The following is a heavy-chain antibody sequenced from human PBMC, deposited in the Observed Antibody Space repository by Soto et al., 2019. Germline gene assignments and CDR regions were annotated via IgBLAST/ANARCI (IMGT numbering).Heavy chain of an antibody. D-gene: IGHD3-22*01. Sequence: SETLSLTCTVSGGSISSSSYYWAWIRQPPGKGLEWIGSIYYSGSTYYNPSLKSRVTISVDTSKNQFSLKLSSVTAADTAVYYCASRAMIVVFSYFDYWGQGTLVTVSS. J-gene: IGHJ4*02. CDR1: GGSISSSSYY. CDR3: ASRAMIVVFSYFDY. V-gene: IGHV4-39*01. CDR2: IYYSGST.